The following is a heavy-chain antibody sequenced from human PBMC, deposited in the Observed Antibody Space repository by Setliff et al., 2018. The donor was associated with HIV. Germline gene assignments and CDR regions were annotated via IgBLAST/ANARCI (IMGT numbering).Heavy chain of an antibody. D-gene: IGHD3-16*01. CDR2: IYYSGST. Sequence: SETLSLTCTVSGGSMNSYYWNWIRQPPGKGLEWIGYIYYSGSTNYNPSLKSRVTVSVDTSKNQFSLKLSSVTAADTAVYYCARKGNVGGWFDPWGQGTLVTVSS. CDR1: GGSMNSYY. V-gene: IGHV4-59*01. J-gene: IGHJ5*02. CDR3: ARKGNVGGWFDP.